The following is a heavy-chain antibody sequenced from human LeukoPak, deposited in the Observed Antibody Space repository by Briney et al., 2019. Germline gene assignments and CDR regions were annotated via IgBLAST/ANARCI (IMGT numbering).Heavy chain of an antibody. Sequence: GGSLRLSCAASGFTFSSYSMNWVRQAPGKGLEWVSSISSSSSYIYYADSVKGRFTISRDNAKNSLYLQMNSLRAEDTAVYYCARVSLTGDRDYYYGMDAWGQGTTVTVSS. CDR2: ISSSSSYI. V-gene: IGHV3-21*01. CDR1: GFTFSSYS. CDR3: ARVSLTGDRDYYYGMDA. D-gene: IGHD7-27*01. J-gene: IGHJ6*02.